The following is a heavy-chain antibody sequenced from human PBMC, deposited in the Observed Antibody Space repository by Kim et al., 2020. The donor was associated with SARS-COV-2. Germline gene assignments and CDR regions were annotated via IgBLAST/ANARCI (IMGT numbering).Heavy chain of an antibody. D-gene: IGHD3-22*01. CDR3: ARLLYYYDSSGYYFRAFDI. CDR1: GYSFTSYW. V-gene: IGHV5-10-1*01. Sequence: GESLKISCKGSGYSFTSYWISWVRQMPGKGLEWMGRIDPSDSYTNYSPSFQGHVTISADKSISTAYLQWSSLKASDTAMYYCARLLYYYDSSGYYFRAFDIWGQGTMVTVSS. J-gene: IGHJ3*02. CDR2: IDPSDSYT.